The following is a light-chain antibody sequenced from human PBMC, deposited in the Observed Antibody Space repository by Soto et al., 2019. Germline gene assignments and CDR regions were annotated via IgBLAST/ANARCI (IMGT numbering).Light chain of an antibody. Sequence: IVLTLSPGTLSFSRAERATRSGRASQSVSSNLAWYQQKPGQAPGLLIYGASTRATGIPDRFSGSGSGTDFTLAISSLQSEDFAVYFCQQYNNWRSYTFGQGTKVDIK. CDR1: QSVSSN. J-gene: IGKJ2*01. V-gene: IGKV3-15*01. CDR3: QQYNNWRSYT. CDR2: GAS.